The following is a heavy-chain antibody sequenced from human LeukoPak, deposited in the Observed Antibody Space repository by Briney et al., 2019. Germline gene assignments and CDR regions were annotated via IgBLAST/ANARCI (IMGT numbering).Heavy chain of an antibody. D-gene: IGHD5-12*01. J-gene: IGHJ6*03. CDR3: ARDPPIVATARLYYYYYMDV. CDR2: IIPIFGTA. V-gene: IGHV1-69*05. CDR1: GGTFSSYA. Sequence: SVTVSYKASGGTFSSYAISWVRQAPGQRLEWMGGIIPIFGTANYAQKFQGRVTITTDESTSTAYMELSSLRSEDTAVYYCARDPPIVATARLYYYYYMDVWGKGTTVTVSS.